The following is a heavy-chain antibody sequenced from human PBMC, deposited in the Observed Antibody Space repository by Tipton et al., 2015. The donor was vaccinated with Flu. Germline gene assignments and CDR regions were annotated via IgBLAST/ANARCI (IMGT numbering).Heavy chain of an antibody. Sequence: TLSLTCTVSGGSISSYYWSWIRQPAGKGLEWIGRMYTSGSTNYNPSLKSRVTMSVDTSKNQFSLNLTSVTAADTAVYYCARSGSKGSSPDYWGQGTLVTVFS. CDR1: GGSISSYY. CDR3: ARSGSKGSSPDY. CDR2: MYTSGST. D-gene: IGHD6-13*01. V-gene: IGHV4-4*07. J-gene: IGHJ4*02.